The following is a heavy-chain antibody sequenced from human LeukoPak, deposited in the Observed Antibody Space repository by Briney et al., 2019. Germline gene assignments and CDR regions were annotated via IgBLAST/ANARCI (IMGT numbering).Heavy chain of an antibody. V-gene: IGHV3-53*01. CDR1: GFTVSSNY. J-gene: IGHJ4*02. D-gene: IGHD6-19*01. CDR3: ARVAQQWLIPYYFDY. Sequence: GGSLRLSCAASGFTVSSNYMSWVRQAPGKGPEWVSVIYSGGSTYYADSVKGRFTISRDNSKNTLYLQMNSLRAEDTAVYYCARVAQQWLIPYYFDYWGQGTLVTVSS. CDR2: IYSGGST.